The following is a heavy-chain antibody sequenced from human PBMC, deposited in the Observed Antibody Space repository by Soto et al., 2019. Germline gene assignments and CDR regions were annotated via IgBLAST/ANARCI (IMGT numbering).Heavy chain of an antibody. D-gene: IGHD3-16*01. CDR3: AKDQGSMKNYGVDV. CDR1: GFSFSSYA. V-gene: IGHV3-23*01. CDR2: ISGRDDNT. Sequence: PGGSLRLSCAASGFSFSSYAMIWVRQAPGKGLELVSAISGRDDNTYYADSVKGRFTISRDNSKNTLYLQMNSLRVEDTAVYYCAKDQGSMKNYGVDVWGQGNTVTVSS. J-gene: IGHJ6*02.